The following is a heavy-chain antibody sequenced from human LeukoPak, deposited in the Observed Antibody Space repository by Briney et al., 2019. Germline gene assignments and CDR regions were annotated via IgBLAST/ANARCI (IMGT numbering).Heavy chain of an antibody. CDR1: GYTFTSYG. D-gene: IGHD6-13*01. J-gene: IGHJ4*02. CDR2: ISTYNANT. CDR3: ARDKAAAGSYDY. Sequence: ASVKVSCKASGYTFTSYGISWVRQAPGQGLEWMGRISTYNANTNYAQNLQGRVNMTTDTSTSTAYMELRSLRSDDTAVYYCARDKAAAGSYDYWGQGTLVTVSS. V-gene: IGHV1-18*01.